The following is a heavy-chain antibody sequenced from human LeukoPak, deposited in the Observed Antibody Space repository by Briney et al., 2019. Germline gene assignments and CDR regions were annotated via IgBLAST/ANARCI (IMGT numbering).Heavy chain of an antibody. CDR1: GFTFSSYG. CDR3: AKDPSGGYCTNGVCYSRRLAAAGTHFDY. CDR2: IRYDGSNK. D-gene: IGHD2-8*01. Sequence: PGGSLRLSCAASGFTFSSYGMHWVRQAPGKGLEWVAFIRYDGSNKYYADSVKGRFTISRDNSKNTLYLQMNSLRAEDTAVYYCAKDPSGGYCTNGVCYSRRLAAAGTHFDYWGQGTLVTVSS. J-gene: IGHJ4*02. V-gene: IGHV3-30*02.